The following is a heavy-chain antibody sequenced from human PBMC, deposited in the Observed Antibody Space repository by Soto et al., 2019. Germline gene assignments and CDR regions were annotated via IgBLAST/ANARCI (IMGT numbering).Heavy chain of an antibody. Sequence: QVQLLESGPGLVKPSGTLSLTCAVSGGSISSRTWWTWVRQPPGEGLEWIGEIYHTGTTNYNPSLKSRLTLSVDKSKNHFSLNLTSVTAADTALYYCAGSRYGSGINYWGQGTLVTVSS. CDR2: IYHTGTT. V-gene: IGHV4-4*02. D-gene: IGHD3-10*01. CDR1: GGSISSRTW. J-gene: IGHJ4*02. CDR3: AGSRYGSGINY.